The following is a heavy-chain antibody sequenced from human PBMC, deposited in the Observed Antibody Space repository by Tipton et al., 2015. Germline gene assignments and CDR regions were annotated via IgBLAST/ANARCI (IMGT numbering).Heavy chain of an antibody. J-gene: IGHJ4*02. D-gene: IGHD6-19*01. CDR2: ISSGSSYI. CDR3: AREEQWLGYFDY. CDR1: GFTFSSYS. V-gene: IGHV3-21*01. Sequence: SLRLSCAASGFTFSSYSMNWVRQAPGKGLEWVSFISSGSSYIYYADSVKGRFTISRDNAKNSLYLQMNSLRAEDTAVYYCAREEQWLGYFDYWGQGTLVTVSS.